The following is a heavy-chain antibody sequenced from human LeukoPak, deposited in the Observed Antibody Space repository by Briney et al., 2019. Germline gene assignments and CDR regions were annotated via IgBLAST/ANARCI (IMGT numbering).Heavy chain of an antibody. CDR1: GFTFSSYG. J-gene: IGHJ4*02. Sequence: GRSLRLSCAASGFTFSSYGMHWVRQAPGKGLEWVAVIWYDGSNKYYADSVKGRFTISRDNSKNTLYLQMNSLRAEDTAVYYCARAVVDTAMVFDYWGRGTLVTVSS. D-gene: IGHD5-18*01. V-gene: IGHV3-33*01. CDR3: ARAVVDTAMVFDY. CDR2: IWYDGSNK.